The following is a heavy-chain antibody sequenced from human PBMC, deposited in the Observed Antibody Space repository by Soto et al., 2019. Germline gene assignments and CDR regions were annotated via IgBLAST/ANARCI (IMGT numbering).Heavy chain of an antibody. V-gene: IGHV1-18*01. J-gene: IGHJ6*02. CDR3: ARETIPQMYYYGTDV. D-gene: IGHD3-16*01. CDR1: GYTFTNYG. CDR2: ISAYNGKR. Sequence: QVPLVQSGAEVREPGASVKVSCKASGYTFTNYGISWVRQAPGQGLAWIGWISAYNGKRDYAQKVQGRITMTTDTSTSTAFMELRSLRSDDTAVYDCARETIPQMYYYGTDVWGQGTTVIVSS.